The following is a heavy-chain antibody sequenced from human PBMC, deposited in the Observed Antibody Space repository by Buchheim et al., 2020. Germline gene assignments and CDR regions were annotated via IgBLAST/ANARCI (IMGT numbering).Heavy chain of an antibody. CDR1: GGSISSGGYY. J-gene: IGHJ4*02. CDR3: ARTLGDGELDHFDY. CDR2: TYNSGTT. D-gene: IGHD1-26*01. V-gene: IGHV4-31*03. Sequence: QVQLQESGPGLVKPSQTLSLTCTVSGGSISSGGYYWNWIRLVPGKGLQWIGHTYNSGTTYYNPSLQGRVTISVDPSENQSSLKLSSVTAADTAVYYCARTLGDGELDHFDYWGQGTL.